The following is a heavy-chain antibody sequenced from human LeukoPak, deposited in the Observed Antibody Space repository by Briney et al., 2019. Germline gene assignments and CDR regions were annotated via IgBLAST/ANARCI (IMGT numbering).Heavy chain of an antibody. D-gene: IGHD3-10*01. CDR3: AKALSRVRTEGIDY. CDR2: ISGSGGST. Sequence: GGSLRLSCAASGFTFSSYAMSWVRQAPGKGLEWVSAISGSGGSTYYADSVKGRFTISRDNSKNTLYLQMNSLRAEDTAVYYCAKALSRVRTEGIDYWGQGTLVTVSS. V-gene: IGHV3-23*01. CDR1: GFTFSSYA. J-gene: IGHJ4*02.